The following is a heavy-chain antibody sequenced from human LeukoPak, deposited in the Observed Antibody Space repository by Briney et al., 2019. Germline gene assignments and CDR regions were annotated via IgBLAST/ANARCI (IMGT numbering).Heavy chain of an antibody. CDR2: IYSGGST. CDR3: ARDLVGPSTPTGDY. V-gene: IGHV3-53*04. J-gene: IGHJ4*02. D-gene: IGHD2-8*02. Sequence: GGSLRLSCAASGFTVSSNYMSWVRQAPGKGLEWVSVIYSGGSTYDAGSVKGRFTISRHNSKNTLYLQMNSLRAEDTAVYYCARDLVGPSTPTGDYWGQGTLVTVSS. CDR1: GFTVSSNY.